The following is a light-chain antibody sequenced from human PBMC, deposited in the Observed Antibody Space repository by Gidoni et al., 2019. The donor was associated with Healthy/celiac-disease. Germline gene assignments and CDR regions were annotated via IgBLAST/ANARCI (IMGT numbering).Light chain of an antibody. J-gene: IGKJ1*01. V-gene: IGKV1-5*03. CDR3: QQYNSYSWT. Sequence: DIQMTTSPYTLSASVGDRVTITCRASQSISSWLAWYQQKPGKAPKLLIYKASSLESGVPSSFSGSGSGTEFTLTISSLQPDDFATYYCQQYNSYSWTFGQGTKVEIK. CDR1: QSISSW. CDR2: KAS.